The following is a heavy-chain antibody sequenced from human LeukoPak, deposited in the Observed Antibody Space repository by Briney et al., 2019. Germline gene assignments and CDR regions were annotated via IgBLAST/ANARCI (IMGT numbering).Heavy chain of an antibody. D-gene: IGHD1-1*01. CDR3: ARQVDRCHNTDYNLAFDS. J-gene: IGHJ4*02. Sequence: QPAGTVSLSRSTSGIRFRKSLKELGRQPPRQGLELHSVFYVYGSDEIYYADSLKGRFTISRDNSKNMLYLKMNTLSAEDTAVYSCARQVDRCHNTDYNLAFDSWGRGTLVTVSS. CDR2: FYVYGSDEI. V-gene: IGHV3-53*01. CDR1: GIRFRKSL.